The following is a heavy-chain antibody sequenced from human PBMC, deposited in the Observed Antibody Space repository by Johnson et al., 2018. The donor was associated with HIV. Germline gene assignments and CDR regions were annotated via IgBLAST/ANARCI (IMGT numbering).Heavy chain of an antibody. V-gene: IGHV3-NL1*01. CDR3: ARGVYSSSWYGAFDI. CDR2: IYGGGSGGIT. D-gene: IGHD6-13*01. Sequence: QMPLVESGGGVFQPGRSLRLSCAASGFTFSSYGIHWVRQAPGKGLEWVSVIYGGGSGGITYYVDSVKGRFTISRDNSKNTLYLQMNSLRAEDTAVYYCARGVYSSSWYGAFDIWGQGTLVTVSS. CDR1: GFTFSSYG. J-gene: IGHJ3*02.